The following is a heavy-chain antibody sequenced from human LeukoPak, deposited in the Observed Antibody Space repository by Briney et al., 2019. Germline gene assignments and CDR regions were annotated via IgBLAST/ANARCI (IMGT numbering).Heavy chain of an antibody. CDR3: AGYNSSGWYAFDY. D-gene: IGHD6-19*01. J-gene: IGHJ4*02. CDR2: ISHSGNT. V-gene: IGHV4-34*01. CDR1: GGSFSGYY. Sequence: SETLSLTCAVYGGSFSGYYWSWIRQPPGKGLEWIGEISHSGNTNYNPSLKSRVTISVDTSKNQFSLKVSSVTAADTAVYYCAGYNSSGWYAFDYWGQGTLVTVSS.